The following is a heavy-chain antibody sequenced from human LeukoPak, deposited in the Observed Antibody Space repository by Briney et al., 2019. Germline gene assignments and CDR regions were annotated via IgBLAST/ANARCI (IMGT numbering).Heavy chain of an antibody. CDR2: IYSGGAT. V-gene: IGHV3-66*01. CDR1: GLIVSGDY. Sequence: GSLRLSCAASGLIVSGDYVGWVRQAPGKGLEWVSVIYSGGATYYADSVKGRFTISRDNSKNTWYLHMNSLRAEDTAVYYCAKYHYDSSGYYYGMDVWGQGTTVTVSS. J-gene: IGHJ6*02. CDR3: AKYHYDSSGYYYGMDV. D-gene: IGHD3-22*01.